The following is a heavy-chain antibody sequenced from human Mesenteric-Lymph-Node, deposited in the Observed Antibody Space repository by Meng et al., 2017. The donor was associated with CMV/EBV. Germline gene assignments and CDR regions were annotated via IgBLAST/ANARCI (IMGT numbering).Heavy chain of an antibody. CDR2: ISPYSGNT. J-gene: IGHJ4*02. D-gene: IGHD4-11*01. Sequence: KVSWKASSYTFTSYGISWVRQAPGQGLEWMGWISPYSGNTNYAQKYQDRITMTTDTSTSTAYMEVRSLRSDDTAVYYCARGSNFPDYWGQGTLVTVSS. CDR3: ARGSNFPDY. V-gene: IGHV1-18*01. CDR1: SYTFTSYG.